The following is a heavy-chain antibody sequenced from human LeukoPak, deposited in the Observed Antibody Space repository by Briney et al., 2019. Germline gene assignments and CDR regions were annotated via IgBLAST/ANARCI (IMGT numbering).Heavy chain of an antibody. CDR1: GGSFSGYY. CDR2: INHSGNT. V-gene: IGHV4-34*01. CDR3: AKGYSGYDYDYDDY. Sequence: SETLSLTCAVYGGSFSGYYWSWIRQPPGKGLEWIGEINHSGNTNYNPSLKSRVTISVDTSKNQFSLKLNSVTAADTAVYYCAKGYSGYDYDYDDYWGQGTLVTVSS. J-gene: IGHJ4*02. D-gene: IGHD5-12*01.